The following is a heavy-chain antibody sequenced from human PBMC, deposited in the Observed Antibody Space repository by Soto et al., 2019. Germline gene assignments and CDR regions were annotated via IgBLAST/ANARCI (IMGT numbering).Heavy chain of an antibody. D-gene: IGHD6-19*01. V-gene: IGHV3-30*18. Sequence: QLQLVESVGGVVQPGRSLKLSCSASGFTFSSYGMHWVRQAPGKGLEWVAVISYDGSNKYYAESVKGRFTISRDNSKNTLYLQMNSLRAEDTAVYYCAKDSGPTGSGWRHATDYWGQGTLVTGSS. CDR2: ISYDGSNK. CDR3: AKDSGPTGSGWRHATDY. J-gene: IGHJ4*02. CDR1: GFTFSSYG.